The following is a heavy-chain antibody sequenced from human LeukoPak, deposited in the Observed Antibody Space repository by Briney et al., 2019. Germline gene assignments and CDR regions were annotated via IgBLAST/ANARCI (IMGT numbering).Heavy chain of an antibody. D-gene: IGHD2-2*01. CDR2: IYSGGST. J-gene: IGHJ4*02. Sequence: GGSLRLSCAASGFTVSSNYMSWVRQAPGKGLEWVSVIYSGGSTYYADSVQGRFTISRDNSKNTLYLQMNSLRAEDTAVYYCARALGRSSNFDYWGQGTLVTVSS. CDR3: ARALGRSSNFDY. V-gene: IGHV3-53*01. CDR1: GFTVSSNY.